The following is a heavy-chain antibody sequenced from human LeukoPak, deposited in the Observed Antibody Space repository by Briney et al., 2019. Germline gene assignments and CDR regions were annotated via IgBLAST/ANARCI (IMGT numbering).Heavy chain of an antibody. Sequence: GGSLRLSCAASGFTFSNAYMNWVRQAPGKGLEWVGRIITKADGGTTDCAAPMRGRFTISRDDSRNILYLQMDSLKIEDTAVYYCTSRVVTTNDCWGQGTLVTVSS. V-gene: IGHV3-15*01. CDR1: GFTFSNAY. D-gene: IGHD2-21*02. J-gene: IGHJ4*02. CDR2: IITKADGGTT. CDR3: TSRVVTTNDC.